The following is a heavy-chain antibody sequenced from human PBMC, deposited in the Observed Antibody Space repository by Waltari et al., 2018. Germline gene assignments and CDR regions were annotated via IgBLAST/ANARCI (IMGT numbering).Heavy chain of an antibody. CDR2: IYHSGST. Sequence: QVQLQESGPGLVKPSETLSLTCAVSGYSISSGYYWGWIRQPPGKGLEWIGSIYHSGSTYYNPSLKSRVTISVDTSKNQFSLKLSAVTAADTAVYYCARSSSVVFDYWGQGTLVTVSS. J-gene: IGHJ4*02. CDR1: GYSISSGYY. CDR3: ARSSSVVFDY. V-gene: IGHV4-38-2*01. D-gene: IGHD6-19*01.